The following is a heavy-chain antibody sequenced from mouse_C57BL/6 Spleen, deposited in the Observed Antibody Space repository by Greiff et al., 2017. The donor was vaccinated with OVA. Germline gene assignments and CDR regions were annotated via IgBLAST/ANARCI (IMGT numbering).Heavy chain of an antibody. J-gene: IGHJ2*01. CDR3: ARPYGYDGYFDY. D-gene: IGHD2-2*01. CDR1: GFTFSDYY. Sequence: DVHLVESGGGLVQPGGSLKLSCAASGFTFSDYYMYWVRQTPEKRLEWVAYISNGGGSTQYPDTVQGRCTISRDNAKITLYLQMSRLNAEDTAMYYCARPYGYDGYFDYWGQGTTLTVSS. CDR2: ISNGGGST. V-gene: IGHV5-12*01.